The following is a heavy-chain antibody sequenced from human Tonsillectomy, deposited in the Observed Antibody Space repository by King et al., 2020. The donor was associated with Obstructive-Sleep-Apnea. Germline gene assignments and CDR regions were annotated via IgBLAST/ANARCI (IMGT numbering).Heavy chain of an antibody. J-gene: IGHJ5*02. V-gene: IGHV3-48*04. CDR2: ITSSSSTI. CDR1: GFTFSSYS. Sequence: VQLVESGGGLVQPGGSLRLSCAASGFTFSSYSMNWVRQAPGKGLEWVSYITSSSSTIYNADSVKGRFTISRYNAKNSLYLQMNSLRVEDTAVYYCARDSSGYSPWGQGTLVTVSS. D-gene: IGHD3-22*01. CDR3: ARDSSGYSP.